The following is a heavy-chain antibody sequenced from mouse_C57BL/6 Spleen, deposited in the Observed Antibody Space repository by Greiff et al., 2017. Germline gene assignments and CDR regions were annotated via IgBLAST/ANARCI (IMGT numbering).Heavy chain of an antibody. D-gene: IGHD1-1*01. J-gene: IGHJ2*01. CDR2: FYPGSGSI. CDR1: GYTFTEYT. Sequence: QVQLQQSGAELVKPGASVKLSCKASGYTFTEYTIHWVKQRSGQGLEWIGWFYPGSGSIKYNEKFKYKATLTADKSSSTVYMELSRLTSEDSAVYFCARDEEALYYGTLGYFDYWGQGTTLTVSS. V-gene: IGHV1-62-2*01. CDR3: ARDEEALYYGTLGYFDY.